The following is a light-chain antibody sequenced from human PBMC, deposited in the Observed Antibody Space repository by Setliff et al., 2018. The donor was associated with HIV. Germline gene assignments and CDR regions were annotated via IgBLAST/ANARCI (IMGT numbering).Light chain of an antibody. CDR3: QQHYSFPHS. V-gene: IGKV4-1*01. CDR1: QSLLYNSRNH. J-gene: IGKJ4*01. CDR2: WAS. Sequence: DIVMTQSPDSLAVSLGERATIKCRSSQSLLYNSRNHLAWFRQKPGQPPTLLIYWASTRESGVPDRFSGSGSGKEFTLSISSLKSEDAAIYYCQQHYSFPHSLGGGTKVDIK.